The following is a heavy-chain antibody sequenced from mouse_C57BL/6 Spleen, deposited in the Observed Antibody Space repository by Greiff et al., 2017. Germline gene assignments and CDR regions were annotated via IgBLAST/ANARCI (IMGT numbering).Heavy chain of an antibody. Sequence: EVQVVESGGGLVQPKGSLKLSCAASGFSFNTYAMNWVRQAPGKGLEWVARIRSKSNNYATYYADSVKDRFTISRDDSESMLYLQMNNLKTEDTAMYDCVRDYGSSRAMDYWGQGTSVTVSS. J-gene: IGHJ4*01. CDR1: GFSFNTYA. CDR2: IRSKSNNYAT. V-gene: IGHV10-1*01. D-gene: IGHD1-1*01. CDR3: VRDYGSSRAMDY.